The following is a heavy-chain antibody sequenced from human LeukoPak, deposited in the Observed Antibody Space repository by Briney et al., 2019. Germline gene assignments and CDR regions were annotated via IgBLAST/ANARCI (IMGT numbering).Heavy chain of an antibody. CDR2: INPNSGGT. D-gene: IGHD1-26*01. V-gene: IGHV1-2*02. CDR1: GYTFTDYY. Sequence: ASVKVSCKTSGYTFTDYYIHWVRQAPGQGPEWMGWINPNSGGTNYAQNLQGRVTMTRDTSISTAYMELSRLRSDDTAVYYCARRVEWELLPLDYWGQGTLVTVSS. CDR3: ARRVEWELLPLDY. J-gene: IGHJ4*02.